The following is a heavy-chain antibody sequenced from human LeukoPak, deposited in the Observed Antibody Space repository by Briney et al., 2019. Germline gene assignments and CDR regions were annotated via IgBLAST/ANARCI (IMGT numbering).Heavy chain of an antibody. CDR2: ISYDGSNK. D-gene: IGHD1-20*01. CDR1: GFTFSSYA. J-gene: IGHJ4*02. Sequence: PGGSLRLSCAASGFTFSSYAMHWVRQAPGKGLEWVAVISYDGSNKYYADSVKGRFTISRDNSKNTLYLQMNSLRAEDTAVYYCARDHDHDNWAPTYYFDYWGQGTLVTVSS. V-gene: IGHV3-30-3*01. CDR3: ARDHDHDNWAPTYYFDY.